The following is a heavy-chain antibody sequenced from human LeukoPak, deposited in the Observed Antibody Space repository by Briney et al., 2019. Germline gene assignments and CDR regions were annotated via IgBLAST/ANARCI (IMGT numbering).Heavy chain of an antibody. CDR1: GDSVSSNSAA. J-gene: IGHJ5*02. V-gene: IGHV6-1*01. CDR2: TYYRSKWYN. Sequence: SQTLSLTCAISGDSVSSNSAAWNWIRQSPSRGLEWLGRTYYRSKWYNDYAVSVMNRITINPDTSKNQFSLQLNSVTPEDTAVYFCARNERSSSGWFGTQNWFDPWGQGTLVTVSS. CDR3: ARNERSSSGWFGTQNWFDP. D-gene: IGHD6-19*01.